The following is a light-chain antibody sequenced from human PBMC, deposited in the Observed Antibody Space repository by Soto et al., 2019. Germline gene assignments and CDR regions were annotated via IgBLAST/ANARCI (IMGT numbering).Light chain of an antibody. V-gene: IGLV3-21*04. CDR1: NIGSKS. CDR3: QVWDSSSDHVA. Sequence: SYELTQAPSVSVAPGKTARITCGGNNIGSKSVHWYQQKPGQAPVVVIYYDSDRPSGSPDRFSGSNSGNTATLTISRVEAGDEADYYCQVWDSSSDHVAFGGGTKLTVL. J-gene: IGLJ2*01. CDR2: YDS.